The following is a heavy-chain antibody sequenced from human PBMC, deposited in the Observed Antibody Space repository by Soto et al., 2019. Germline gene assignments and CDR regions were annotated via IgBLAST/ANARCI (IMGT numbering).Heavy chain of an antibody. D-gene: IGHD3-9*01. CDR1: GYTFTAFY. J-gene: IGHJ5*02. V-gene: IGHV1-2*02. Sequence: AAVKVSCKASGYTFTAFYMNWVRQAPGQGLEWMGWVNPNTGVTKYAQKFQGRVTMTRDTSINTAYMELSGLTSDDTAVYYCATLRLDPWGQGTLVTVSS. CDR2: VNPNTGVT. CDR3: ATLRLDP.